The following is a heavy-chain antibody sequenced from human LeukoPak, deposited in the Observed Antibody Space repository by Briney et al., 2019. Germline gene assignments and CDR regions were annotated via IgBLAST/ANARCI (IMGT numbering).Heavy chain of an antibody. V-gene: IGHV1-8*01. D-gene: IGHD7-27*01. J-gene: IGHJ4*02. CDR2: MSPNSGNT. CDR3: ARTPPNWGADY. CDR1: GYTFTSYD. Sequence: GASVKVSCKASGYTFTSYDINWVRQATEQGLEWMGWMSPNSGNTGYAQKFQGRVTMTRDTSIGTAYLELSSLKSEDTAVYYCARTPPNWGADYWGQGTLVTVSS.